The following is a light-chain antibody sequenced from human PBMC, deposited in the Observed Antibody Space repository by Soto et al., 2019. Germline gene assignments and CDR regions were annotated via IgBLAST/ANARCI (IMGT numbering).Light chain of an antibody. V-gene: IGLV2-11*01. CDR3: CSYAGSYTDV. CDR2: DVS. J-gene: IGLJ1*01. CDR1: SSDVGGYNY. Sequence: QSVLTQPRSVSGSPGQSVTISCTGTSSDVGGYNYVSWYQQHPGKAPKLMIYDVSKRPSGVPDRFSGSKSGNTASLTISGLQAEHEADYYCCSYAGSYTDVFGTGTKLTVL.